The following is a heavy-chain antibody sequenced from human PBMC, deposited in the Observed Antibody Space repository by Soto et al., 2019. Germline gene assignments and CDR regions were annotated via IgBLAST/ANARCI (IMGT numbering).Heavy chain of an antibody. CDR1: GGSISSYY. D-gene: IGHD6-6*01. CDR2: IYYSGST. CDR3: AETRYSSSSGYYFDY. J-gene: IGHJ4*02. V-gene: IGHV4-59*01. Sequence: SETLSLTCTVSGGSISSYYWSWIRQPPGKGLEWIGYIYYSGSTNYNPSLKSRVTISVDTSKNQFSLKLSSVTAADTAVYYCAETRYSSSSGYYFDYWGQGTLVTVSS.